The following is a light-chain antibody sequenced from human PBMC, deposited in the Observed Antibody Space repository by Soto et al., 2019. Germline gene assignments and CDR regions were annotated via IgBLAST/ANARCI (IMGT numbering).Light chain of an antibody. CDR3: QQRSNWPRSIA. J-gene: IGKJ5*01. Sequence: ETVLTQSPGTLSLSPGERATLSCRASQSVSSYLAWYQQKPGQAPRLLIYDASNRATGIPARFSGSGSGTDFTLTISSLEPEDFAVYYCQQRSNWPRSIAFGQGTRLEIK. CDR2: DAS. CDR1: QSVSSY. V-gene: IGKV3-11*01.